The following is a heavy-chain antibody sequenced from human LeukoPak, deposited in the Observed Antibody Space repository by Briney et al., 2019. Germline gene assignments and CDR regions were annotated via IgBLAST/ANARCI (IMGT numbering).Heavy chain of an antibody. CDR1: GGSISSSSYY. Sequence: SETLSLTCTVSGGSISSSSYYWGWIRQPPGKGLEWIGSIYYSGSPYYNPSLKSRVTISVDTSKNQFSLNLSSVTAADTAVYYCARGSARMVANPLFDYWGQGTLVTVSS. D-gene: IGHD5-12*01. CDR2: IYYSGSP. V-gene: IGHV4-39*07. CDR3: ARGSARMVANPLFDY. J-gene: IGHJ4*02.